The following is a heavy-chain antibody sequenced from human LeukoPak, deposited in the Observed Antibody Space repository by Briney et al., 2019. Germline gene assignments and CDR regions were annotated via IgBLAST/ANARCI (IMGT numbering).Heavy chain of an antibody. V-gene: IGHV3-48*03. CDR2: IDSSGTTI. J-gene: IGHJ4*02. D-gene: IGHD1-26*01. Sequence: GGSLRLSCAASGFTPSSCEMNWVRQTPGKGLGWVSYIDSSGTTIYYADSVKGRFTSSRDNAKNSLYLQMNSLRADDTAVYYCARVNESYHDYRGQGTLVTVSS. CDR3: ARVNESYHDY. CDR1: GFTPSSCE.